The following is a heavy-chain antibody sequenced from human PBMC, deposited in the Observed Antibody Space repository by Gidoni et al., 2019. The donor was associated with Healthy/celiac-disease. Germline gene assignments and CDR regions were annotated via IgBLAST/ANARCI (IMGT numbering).Heavy chain of an antibody. D-gene: IGHD3-3*01. V-gene: IGHV1-18*01. CDR3: ARDLDYDFWSGYYNYFDY. Sequence: QVQLVQSGAEVKKHGASVKVSCKASGYTFTSYGISLVRKAPGQVLEWMGWISAYNGNTNYAQKLQGRVTMTTDTSTSTAYMELRSLRSDDTAVYYCARDLDYDFWSGYYNYFDYWGQGTLVTVSS. CDR1: GYTFTSYG. CDR2: ISAYNGNT. J-gene: IGHJ4*02.